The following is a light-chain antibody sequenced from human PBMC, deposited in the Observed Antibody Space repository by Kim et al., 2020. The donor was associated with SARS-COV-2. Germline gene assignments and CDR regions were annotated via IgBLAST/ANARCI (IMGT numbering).Light chain of an antibody. V-gene: IGLV2-14*01. CDR2: EVN. CDR1: SSDVDGYNY. CDR3: GSYTTSSTLAYV. J-gene: IGLJ1*01. Sequence: QSALTQPASVSGSPGQSITISCTGTSSDVDGYNYVSWYQHYPGKASKLMIYEVNNRPSGVSNRFSGSKSGNTASLTISGLQAEDEADYYCGSYTTSSTLAYVFGTGTKVTVL.